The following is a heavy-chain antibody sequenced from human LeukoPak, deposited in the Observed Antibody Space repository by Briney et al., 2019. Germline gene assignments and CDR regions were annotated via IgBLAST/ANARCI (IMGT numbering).Heavy chain of an antibody. CDR3: AKVPESITGTRGDY. J-gene: IGHJ4*02. D-gene: IGHD1-7*01. CDR1: GFTFNTYA. CDR2: ISAIGGST. V-gene: IGHV3-23*01. Sequence: GGSLRLSCAASGFTFNTYAMSWVRQAPGKGLEWVSTISAIGGSTYYADSVKGRFTISRDNSKSTLYLQMNSLRAEDTAVYYCAKVPESITGTRGDYWGQGTLVTVSS.